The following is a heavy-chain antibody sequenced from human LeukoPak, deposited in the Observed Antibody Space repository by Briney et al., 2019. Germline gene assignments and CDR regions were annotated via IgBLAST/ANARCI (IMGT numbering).Heavy chain of an antibody. V-gene: IGHV1-69*13. CDR3: ARAPVLRYFDWSQIFFDY. CDR1: GYTFTGYY. Sequence: SVKVSCKASGYTFTGYYMHWVRQAPGQGLEWMGGIIPIFGTANYAQKFQGRVTITADESTSTAYMELSSLRSEDTAVYYCARAPVLRYFDWSQIFFDYWGQGTLVTVSS. J-gene: IGHJ4*02. CDR2: IIPIFGTA. D-gene: IGHD3-9*01.